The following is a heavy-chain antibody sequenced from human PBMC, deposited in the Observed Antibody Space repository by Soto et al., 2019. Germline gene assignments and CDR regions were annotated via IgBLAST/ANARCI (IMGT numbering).Heavy chain of an antibody. Sequence: ASVKVSCKASGYTFITYAMHWVRQAPGQRLEWMGWINGDNGNTKYSQKFQGRVTITRDTSASTAYMELSSLRSEDTAVYYCARRGVTATVDAFDIWGQGTMVTVSS. CDR1: GYTFITYA. D-gene: IGHD2-15*01. J-gene: IGHJ3*02. CDR2: INGDNGNT. CDR3: ARRGVTATVDAFDI. V-gene: IGHV1-3*01.